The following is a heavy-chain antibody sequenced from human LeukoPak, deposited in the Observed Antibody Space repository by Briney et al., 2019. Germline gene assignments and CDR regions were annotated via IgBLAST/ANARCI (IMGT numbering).Heavy chain of an antibody. V-gene: IGHV3-53*04. Sequence: GGSLRLSCAASGFTVSSNYMSWVRQAPGKGLEWVSVIYSGGSTYYADSVKGRFTISRHNSKNTLYLQMNSLRAEDTAVYYCARVEEWEPLRSDYWGQGTLVTVSS. CDR1: GFTVSSNY. J-gene: IGHJ4*02. CDR2: IYSGGST. D-gene: IGHD1-26*01. CDR3: ARVEEWEPLRSDY.